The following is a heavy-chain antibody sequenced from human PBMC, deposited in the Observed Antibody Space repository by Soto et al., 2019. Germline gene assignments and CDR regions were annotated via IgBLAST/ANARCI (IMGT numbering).Heavy chain of an antibody. J-gene: IGHJ3*02. D-gene: IGHD3-3*01. CDR2: IYYSGST. V-gene: IGHV4-59*08. CDR3: ARLWDFWSGYSFPAAAFDI. CDR1: GGSISSYY. Sequence: PSETLSLTCTVSGGSISSYYWSRIRQPPGKGLEWIGYIYYSGSTNYNPSLKSRVTISVDTSKNQFSLKLSSVTAADTAVYYCARLWDFWSGYSFPAAAFDIWGQGTMVTVSS.